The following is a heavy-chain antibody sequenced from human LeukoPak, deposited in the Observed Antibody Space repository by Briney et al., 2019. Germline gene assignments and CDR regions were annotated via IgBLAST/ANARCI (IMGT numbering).Heavy chain of an antibody. Sequence: GGSLRLSCAASGFDFSTQWMSWVRQAPGKGLEWVAIVNQGATQKYYVDSVKGRFTISRDNSKNTLYLQMNSLIAEDTAVYYCAKSGYNRFDYWGQGTRVTVSS. V-gene: IGHV3-7*03. CDR3: AKSGYNRFDY. D-gene: IGHD5-24*01. J-gene: IGHJ4*02. CDR1: GFDFSTQW. CDR2: VNQGATQK.